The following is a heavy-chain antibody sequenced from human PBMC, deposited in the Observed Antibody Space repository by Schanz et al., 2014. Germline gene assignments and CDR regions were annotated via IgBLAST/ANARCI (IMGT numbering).Heavy chain of an antibody. CDR2: INPNSGGT. J-gene: IGHJ6*02. V-gene: IGHV1-2*06. CDR3: ARDGHSSIWDSYYFYGLDV. D-gene: IGHD6-13*01. Sequence: QVQLVQSGAEVKKPGASVKVSCKASGHPFTAYYMHWVRQAPGQGLEWMGRINPNSGGTNYAENFQGRVTMTRDTSTSTVYRELSRLTSDDTALYYCARDGHSSIWDSYYFYGLDVWGQGTTVTVSS. CDR1: GHPFTAYY.